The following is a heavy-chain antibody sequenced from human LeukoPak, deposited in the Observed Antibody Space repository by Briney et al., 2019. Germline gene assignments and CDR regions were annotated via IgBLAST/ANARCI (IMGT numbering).Heavy chain of an antibody. V-gene: IGHV1-18*01. J-gene: IGHJ5*02. D-gene: IGHD2-15*01. CDR1: GYTFTSYP. Sequence: ASVKVSCKASGYTFTSYPISWVRQAPGQGLEWMGWITTYNGNTNYAQKLQGRVTMTTDTSTSTAYMDLRGLRSDDTAVYYCARKGSYCSASGCYSRTWFDPWGQGTLVTVSS. CDR2: ITTYNGNT. CDR3: ARKGSYCSASGCYSRTWFDP.